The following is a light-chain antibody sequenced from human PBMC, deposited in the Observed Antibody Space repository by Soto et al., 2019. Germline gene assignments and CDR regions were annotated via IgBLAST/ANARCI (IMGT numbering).Light chain of an antibody. CDR3: QQYNNWPWT. CDR2: GAS. CDR1: QSVSSN. Sequence: EIVMKQSPATVSVSPEERATLSCRASQSVSSNLAWYQQKPGQAPRLLIYGASTRATGIPARFSGSGSGTEFTLTISSLQSEDFAVYYCQQYNNWPWTFGQGTKVDI. J-gene: IGKJ1*01. V-gene: IGKV3-15*01.